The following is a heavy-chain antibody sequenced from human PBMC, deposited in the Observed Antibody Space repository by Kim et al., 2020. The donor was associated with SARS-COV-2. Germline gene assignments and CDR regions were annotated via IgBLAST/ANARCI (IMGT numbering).Heavy chain of an antibody. J-gene: IGHJ4*02. CDR3: QARIAVAGSFDY. V-gene: IGHV4-4*02. Sequence: SETLSLTCAVSGGSISSSNWWSWVRQPPGKGLEWIGEIYHSGSTNYNPSLKSRVTISVDKSKNQFSLKLSSVTAADTAVYYCQARIAVAGSFDYWGQGTLVTVSS. CDR1: GGSISSSNW. CDR2: IYHSGST. D-gene: IGHD6-19*01.